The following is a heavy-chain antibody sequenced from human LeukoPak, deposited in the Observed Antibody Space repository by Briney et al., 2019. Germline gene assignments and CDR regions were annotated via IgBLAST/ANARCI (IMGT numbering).Heavy chain of an antibody. V-gene: IGHV1-8*01. J-gene: IGHJ5*02. CDR1: GYTLTSYD. D-gene: IGHD3-10*01. Sequence: ASVKVSCKASGYTLTSYDINWVRQATGQGLEWMGWMNPNSGNTGYAQKFQGRVTMTRDTSISTAYMELSRLRSDDTAVYYCARGGVENWFDPWGQGTLVTVSS. CDR3: ARGGVENWFDP. CDR2: MNPNSGNT.